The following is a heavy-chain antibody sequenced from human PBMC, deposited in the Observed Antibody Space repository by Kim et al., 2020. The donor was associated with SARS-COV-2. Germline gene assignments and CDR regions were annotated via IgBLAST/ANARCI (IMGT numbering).Heavy chain of an antibody. V-gene: IGHV7-4-1*02. Sequence: YAQGFTGRFVFALDTSVSTAYLQISSLKAEDTAVYYCARDVISVSYGMDVWGQGTTVTVSS. J-gene: IGHJ6*02. D-gene: IGHD3-10*01. CDR3: ARDVISVSYGMDV.